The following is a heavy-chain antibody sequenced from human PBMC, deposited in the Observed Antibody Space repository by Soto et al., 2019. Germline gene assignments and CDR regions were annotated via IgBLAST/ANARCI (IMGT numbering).Heavy chain of an antibody. CDR1: GGSISSYY. CDR2: IYYSGST. V-gene: IGHV4-59*08. D-gene: IGHD4-4*01. Sequence: SETLSLTCTVSGGSISSYYWSWIRQPPGKGLEWIGYIYYSGSTNYNPSLKSRVTISVDTSKNQFSLKLSSVTAADTAVYYCATYINIWGFDYWGQGTLVTVSS. CDR3: ATYINIWGFDY. J-gene: IGHJ4*02.